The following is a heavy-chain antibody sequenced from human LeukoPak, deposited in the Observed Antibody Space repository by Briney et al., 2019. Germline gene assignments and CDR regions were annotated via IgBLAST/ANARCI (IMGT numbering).Heavy chain of an antibody. V-gene: IGHV5-10-1*01. CDR1: GYSFTSYW. CDR2: IEPSDSYT. CDR3: ARHVSYSSGWYAGHNWFDP. D-gene: IGHD6-13*01. Sequence: GESLKISCKGFGYSFTSYWISGVRQMPGKGLDWMGRIEPSDSYTNNSTSFQSHVTISTDKSISTAYLQWSSLKASDTAMNYWARHVSYSSGWYAGHNWFDPWGQGTLVTVSS. J-gene: IGHJ5*02.